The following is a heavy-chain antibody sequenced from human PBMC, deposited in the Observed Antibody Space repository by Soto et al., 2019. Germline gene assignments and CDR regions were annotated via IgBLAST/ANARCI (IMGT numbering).Heavy chain of an antibody. CDR3: ARDQPPHLNFDWLLYRPRDDAFDI. CDR1: GFTFSSYW. V-gene: IGHV3-7*01. J-gene: IGHJ3*02. Sequence: PGGSLRLSCAASGFTFSSYWMSWVRQAPGKGLEWVANIKQDGSEKYYVDSVKGRFTISRDNAKNSLYLQMNSLRAEDTAVYYCARDQPPHLNFDWLLYRPRDDAFDIWGQGTMVTVSS. CDR2: IKQDGSEK. D-gene: IGHD3-9*01.